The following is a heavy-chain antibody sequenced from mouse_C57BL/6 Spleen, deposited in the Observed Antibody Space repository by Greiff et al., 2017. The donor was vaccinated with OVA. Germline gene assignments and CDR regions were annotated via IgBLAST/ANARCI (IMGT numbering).Heavy chain of an antibody. Sequence: QVQLQQPGAELVKPGASVKLSCKASGYTFTSYWMQWVKQRPGQGLEWIGEIDPSDSYTNYNQKFKGQATLTVDTSSSTAYMQLSSLTSEDSAVYYCARRATVVPYFDDWGQGTTLTVSS. CDR2: IDPSDSYT. V-gene: IGHV1-50*01. CDR3: ARRATVVPYFDD. D-gene: IGHD1-1*01. J-gene: IGHJ2*01. CDR1: GYTFTSYW.